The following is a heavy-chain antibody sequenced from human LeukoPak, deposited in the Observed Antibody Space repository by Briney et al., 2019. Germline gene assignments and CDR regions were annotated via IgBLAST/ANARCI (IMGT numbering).Heavy chain of an antibody. CDR2: INPNSGGT. D-gene: IGHD6-19*01. V-gene: IGHV1-2*02. Sequence: GESLKISCTASGYTFTCYYMQWVRQAPGQGLEWMGLINPNSGGTNYAQKFQGRVAMTRDTSIRTADMELSRLRYDDTAVYYGARDTVRVRSSGAYWGQGTLVTVSS. CDR1: GYTFTCYY. CDR3: ARDTVRVRSSGAY. J-gene: IGHJ4*02.